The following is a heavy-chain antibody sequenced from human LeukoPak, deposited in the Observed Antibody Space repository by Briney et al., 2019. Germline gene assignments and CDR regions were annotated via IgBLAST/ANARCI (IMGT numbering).Heavy chain of an antibody. CDR3: ARGPGSSGWGDYFDY. V-gene: IGHV3-21*01. D-gene: IGHD6-19*01. CDR1: GFTFSSYS. CDR2: ISSSSSYI. J-gene: IGHJ4*02. Sequence: GGSLRLSCAASGFTFSSYSMNWVRQAPGKGLEWVSSISSSSSYIYYADSVKGRFTISRDNAKNSLYLQMNSLRAEDTAVYYCARGPGSSGWGDYFDYWGQGALVTVSS.